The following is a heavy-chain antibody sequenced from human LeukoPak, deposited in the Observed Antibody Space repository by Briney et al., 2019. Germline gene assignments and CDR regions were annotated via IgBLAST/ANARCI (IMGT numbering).Heavy chain of an antibody. J-gene: IGHJ4*02. CDR1: GGSISSYY. Sequence: PSETLSLTCTVSGGSISSYYWSWIRQPPGKGLEWIGYIYYSGSTNYNPSLKSRVTISVDTSKNQFSLKLSSVTAADTAVYYCARERYCSGGSCYSGIDYWGQGTLVTASS. D-gene: IGHD2-15*01. V-gene: IGHV4-59*01. CDR2: IYYSGST. CDR3: ARERYCSGGSCYSGIDY.